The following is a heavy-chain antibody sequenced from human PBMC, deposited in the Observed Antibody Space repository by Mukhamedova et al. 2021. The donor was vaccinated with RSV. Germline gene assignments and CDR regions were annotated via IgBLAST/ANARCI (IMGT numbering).Heavy chain of an antibody. D-gene: IGHD3-16*01. CDR2: INPANSDT. J-gene: IGHJ4*02. V-gene: IGHV5-51*01. CDR3: ATQGERAAAVTFAY. Sequence: GKGLEYLGLINPANSDTRYTPSVQGRVTISADKSITPAYLQWSSLKASDTAIYFCATQGERAAAVTFAYLGQGTLVTVSS.